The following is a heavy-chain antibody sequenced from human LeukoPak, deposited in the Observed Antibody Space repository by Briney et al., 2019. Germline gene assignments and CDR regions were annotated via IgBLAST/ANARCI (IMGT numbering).Heavy chain of an antibody. Sequence: GGSLRLSCAASGFTFSSFAMTWVRQALGKGLQWVSVISGGGGSTHYADSVKGRFTISRDNSKNTLYLQMNSLRAEDTAVYYCAKFGSLHQPAYWGQGTLVTVSS. V-gene: IGHV3-23*01. CDR1: GFTFSSFA. CDR2: ISGGGGST. J-gene: IGHJ4*02. CDR3: AKFGSLHQPAY. D-gene: IGHD3-16*01.